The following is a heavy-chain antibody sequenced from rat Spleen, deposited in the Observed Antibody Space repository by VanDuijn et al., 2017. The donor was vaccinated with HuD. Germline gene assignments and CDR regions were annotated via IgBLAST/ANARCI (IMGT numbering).Heavy chain of an antibody. CDR3: LTTTFDY. CDR2: IKAKSYNYAT. D-gene: IGHD1-10*01. J-gene: IGHJ2*01. Sequence: EVQVLESGGGLVQPGNSLKLSCATSGLTFSTAWMYWYRQFPEKRLEWVARIKAKSYNYATDYTESVKGRFTISRADSKSSIYLQMNNLKEEDTANYYCLTTTFDYGGQGVMVTVSS. CDR1: GLTFSTAW. V-gene: IGHV6-6*01.